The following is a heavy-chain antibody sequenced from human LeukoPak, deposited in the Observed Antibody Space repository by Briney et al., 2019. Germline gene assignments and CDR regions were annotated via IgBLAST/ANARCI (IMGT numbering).Heavy chain of an antibody. J-gene: IGHJ4*02. CDR3: ARSIEATASFDH. CDR1: GYSFRAYH. Sequence: ASVKVSCKTSGYSFRAYHLHWVRQAPGQGLEWMGWINPSTAGTNYAQKFQDRVTMTRDTSISTAFMEMTGLKFDDTAVYYCARSIEATASFDHWGQGTLVAVSS. D-gene: IGHD6-6*01. V-gene: IGHV1-2*02. CDR2: INPSTAGT.